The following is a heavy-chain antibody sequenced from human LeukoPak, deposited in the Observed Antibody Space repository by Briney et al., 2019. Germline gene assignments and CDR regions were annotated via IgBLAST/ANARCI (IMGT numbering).Heavy chain of an antibody. CDR2: ISAYNGNT. CDR1: GYAFTSYG. J-gene: IGHJ3*02. CDR3: ARDWEAPPGLGYCSGGSCYQTYDAFDI. V-gene: IGHV1-18*01. Sequence: GASVKVSCKASGYAFTSYGISWVRQAPGQGLEWMGWISAYNGNTNYAQKLQGRVTMTTDTSTSTAYMELRSLRSDDTAVYYCARDWEAPPGLGYCSGGSCYQTYDAFDIWGQGTLVTVSS. D-gene: IGHD2-15*01.